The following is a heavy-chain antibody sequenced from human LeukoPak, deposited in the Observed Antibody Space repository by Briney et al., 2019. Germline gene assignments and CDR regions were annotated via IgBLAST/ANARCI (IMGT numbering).Heavy chain of an antibody. V-gene: IGHV4-39*02. CDR1: GGSVSSSNSY. Sequence: SDTLSLTCTLSGGSVSSSNSYWGWIRQPPGRGPEWIASIYYSGLTYDNPSLKSRVSITVDPSKNHFSLKVSSVTAADTAVYYCASGTFDDYGDYDRGDYFDHWGQGTLVTVSS. D-gene: IGHD4-17*01. CDR3: ASGTFDDYGDYDRGDYFDH. J-gene: IGHJ4*02. CDR2: IYYSGLT.